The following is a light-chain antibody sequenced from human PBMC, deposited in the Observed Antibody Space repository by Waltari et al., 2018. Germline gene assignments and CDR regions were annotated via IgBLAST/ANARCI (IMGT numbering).Light chain of an antibody. J-gene: IGKJ2*01. Sequence: VLTQSPGTLSLSPGERATLPCRASQSLKRTWLVLSQQKSGQAPRLLIYGGSSRAAGIPDRFSGSGSGTDFTLTISRLEPEDSAVYYCQQYESSVMYTFGQGTKVEIK. CDR2: GGS. CDR1: QSLKRTW. CDR3: QQYESSVMYT. V-gene: IGKV3-20*01.